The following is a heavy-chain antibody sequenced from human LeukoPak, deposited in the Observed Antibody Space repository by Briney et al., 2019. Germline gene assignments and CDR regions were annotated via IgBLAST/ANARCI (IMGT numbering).Heavy chain of an antibody. CDR2: IYSSGST. D-gene: IGHD3-22*01. V-gene: IGHV4-59*01. CDR1: GGSINYFY. J-gene: IGHJ6*03. CDR3: ARDSRYSDTSGYYYSHYYMDV. Sequence: PSETLSLTCTVSGGSINYFYWSWIRQPPGKGLEYIGYIYSSGSTNYNPSLKSRVTMSVETSKNQFSLKLSSVTDADTAVYYCARDSRYSDTSGYYYSHYYMDVWGKGTTVTVSS.